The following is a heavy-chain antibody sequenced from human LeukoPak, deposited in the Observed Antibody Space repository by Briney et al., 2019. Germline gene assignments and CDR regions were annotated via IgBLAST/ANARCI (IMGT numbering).Heavy chain of an antibody. D-gene: IGHD2-2*01. J-gene: IGHJ4*02. CDR2: IYYSGST. V-gene: IGHV4-31*03. CDR3: ARDQQYCSSTSCYSNFDY. CDR1: GGPISSGGYY. Sequence: SETLSLTCTVSGGPISSGGYYWSWIRQHPGKGLEWIGYIYYSGSTYYNPSLKSRVTISVDTSKNQFSLKLSSVTAADTAVYYCARDQQYCSSTSCYSNFDYWGQGTLVTVSS.